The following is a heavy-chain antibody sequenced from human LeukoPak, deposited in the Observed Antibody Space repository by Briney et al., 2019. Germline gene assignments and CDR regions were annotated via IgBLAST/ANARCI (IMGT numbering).Heavy chain of an antibody. V-gene: IGHV1-2*02. J-gene: IGHJ4*02. CDR2: MNPNSGGT. Sequence: ASVKVSCKTSGYTFTDTGNYMHWVRQAPGQGPEWMGWMNPNSGGTNYAQNFQGRVTMTRDTSISTDYMELSRLTSEDTAVYYCARGLLRELLSLDYWGQGTLVTVSS. CDR1: GYTFTDTGNY. D-gene: IGHD3-10*01. CDR3: ARGLLRELLSLDY.